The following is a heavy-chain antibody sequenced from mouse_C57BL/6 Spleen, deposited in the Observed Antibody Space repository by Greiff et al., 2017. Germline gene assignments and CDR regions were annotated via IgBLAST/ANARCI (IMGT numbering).Heavy chain of an antibody. V-gene: IGHV14-2*01. CDR2: IDPDDGAT. J-gene: IGHJ3*01. CDR3: ARSDYYGSSYDWFAY. CDR1: GFNIKDYY. D-gene: IGHD1-1*01. Sequence: SGAELVKPGASVTLSCTASGFNIKDYYMHWVKQRTEQGLEWIGRIDPDDGATKYAPKFQGKATITAYTSSNTAYLQRSSLTSEDTAVYYCARSDYYGSSYDWFAYWGQGTLVTVSA.